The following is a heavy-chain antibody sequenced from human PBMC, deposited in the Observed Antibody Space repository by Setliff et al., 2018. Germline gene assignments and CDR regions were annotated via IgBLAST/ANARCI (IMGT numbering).Heavy chain of an antibody. CDR1: RYTFNDYY. J-gene: IGHJ3*02. Sequence: ASVKVSCKAFRYTFNDYYIHWVRQTPGQGLEWMGRIIPIFGTANYAQKFQGRVTITADKSTSTAYMELSSLRSEDTAVYYCAISTIFGVVSPTPDAFDIWGQGTMVTVS. V-gene: IGHV1-69*06. CDR3: AISTIFGVVSPTPDAFDI. D-gene: IGHD3-3*01. CDR2: IIPIFGTA.